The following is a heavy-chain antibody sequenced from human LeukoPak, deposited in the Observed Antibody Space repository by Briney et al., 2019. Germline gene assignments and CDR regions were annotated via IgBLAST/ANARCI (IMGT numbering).Heavy chain of an antibody. V-gene: IGHV3-23*01. CDR1: GFTFSSYA. CDR3: EKGALDSSGYLFDY. D-gene: IGHD3-22*01. CDR2: ISGSGGST. J-gene: IGHJ4*02. Sequence: PGGSLRLSCAASGFTFSSYAMSWVRQAPAKGLEWVSAISGSGGSTYYADSVKRRFTISRDNSKNTLYLQMNSLRAEDTAVDYWEKGALDSSGYLFDYWRQGTLVTVSS.